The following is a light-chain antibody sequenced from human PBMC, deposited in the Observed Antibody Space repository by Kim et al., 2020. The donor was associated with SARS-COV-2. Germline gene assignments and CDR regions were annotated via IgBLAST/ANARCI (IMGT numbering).Light chain of an antibody. Sequence: VSPGERATLSCRASQSVSSNLAWYQQKPGQAPRLLIYGASTRATGIPARFSGSGSGTEFTLTISSLQSEDFAVYYCQQYNNWALTFGGGTKVDIK. CDR3: QQYNNWALT. CDR2: GAS. J-gene: IGKJ4*01. CDR1: QSVSSN. V-gene: IGKV3-15*01.